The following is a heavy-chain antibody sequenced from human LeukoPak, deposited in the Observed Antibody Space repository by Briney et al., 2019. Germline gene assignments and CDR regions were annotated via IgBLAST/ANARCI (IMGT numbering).Heavy chain of an antibody. CDR1: GFTFDDYA. J-gene: IGHJ3*02. CDR3: AKDRLSGDAFDI. Sequence: GGSLRLSCAASGFTFDDYAMHWVRQAPGKGLEWVSGISWNSGSIGYADSVKGRFTISRDNAKNSLYLQMNSLRAEDTALYYCAKDRLSGDAFDIWGQGTMVTVSS. D-gene: IGHD3-3*01. V-gene: IGHV3-9*01. CDR2: ISWNSGSI.